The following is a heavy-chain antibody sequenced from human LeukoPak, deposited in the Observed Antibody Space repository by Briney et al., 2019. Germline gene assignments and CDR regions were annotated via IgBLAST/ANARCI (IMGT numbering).Heavy chain of an antibody. CDR2: INPHSGGT. CDR3: AREKRAMVGHFDP. V-gene: IGHV1-2*02. D-gene: IGHD4/OR15-4a*01. Sequence: GASVKVSCKASGYXFTDYYIHWVRQAPGQGIEWMGWINPHSGGTRLAQRFQGRVTMTRDTSISTAYMELSRLRSDDTAVYYCAREKRAMVGHFDPWGQGTLVTVSS. J-gene: IGHJ5*02. CDR1: GYXFTDYY.